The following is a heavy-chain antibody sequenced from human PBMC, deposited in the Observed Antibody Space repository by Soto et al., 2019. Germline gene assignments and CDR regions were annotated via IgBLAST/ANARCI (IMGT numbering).Heavy chain of an antibody. CDR1: GYSFTTYW. Sequence: XESLKISCKASGYSFTTYWIGWVRQMSGKGLEWMGIIYPSDSDTRYSPPFQGQATFSVDKSINTAYLQMNSLRAEDTAVYYCARGVGATRIIDYWGQGTLVTVSS. CDR2: IYPSDSDT. CDR3: ARGVGATRIIDY. J-gene: IGHJ4*02. D-gene: IGHD1-26*01. V-gene: IGHV5-51*01.